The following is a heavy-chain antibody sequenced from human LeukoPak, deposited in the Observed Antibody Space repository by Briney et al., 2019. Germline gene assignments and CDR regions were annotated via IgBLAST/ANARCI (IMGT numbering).Heavy chain of an antibody. J-gene: IGHJ6*03. CDR3: ASTSYGASSGENLPYYYYYMDV. D-gene: IGHD6-19*01. CDR1: GYTFTSYG. CDR2: ISAYNGNT. Sequence: ASVKVSCKASGYTFTSYGISWVRQAPGQGLEWMGWISAYNGNTNYAQKLQGRVTMTRDTSTSTVYMELSSLRSDDTAVYYCASTSYGASSGENLPYYYYYMDVWGKGTTVTVSS. V-gene: IGHV1-18*01.